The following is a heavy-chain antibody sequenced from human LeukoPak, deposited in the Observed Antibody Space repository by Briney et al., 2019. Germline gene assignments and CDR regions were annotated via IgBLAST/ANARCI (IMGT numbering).Heavy chain of an antibody. J-gene: IGHJ4*02. CDR2: INHSGST. D-gene: IGHD5-24*01. V-gene: IGHV4-34*01. CDR1: GGSFSGYY. CDR3: ARGTRWLQPYYFDY. Sequence: PSETLSLTCAVYGGSFSGYYWSWIRQPPGKGLEWIGEINHSGSTNYNPSLKSRVTISVDTSKNQFSLKLSSVTAADTAVYYRARGTRWLQPYYFDYWGQGTLVTVSS.